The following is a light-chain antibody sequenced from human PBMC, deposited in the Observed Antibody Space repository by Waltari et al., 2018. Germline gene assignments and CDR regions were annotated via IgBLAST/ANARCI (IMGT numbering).Light chain of an antibody. CDR1: SSDVGGYNY. V-gene: IGLV2-14*01. CDR2: DVN. CDR3: SSFTSSSTWV. J-gene: IGLJ3*02. Sequence: QSALTQPASVSGSPGQSITISCPGTSSDVGGYNYVSWYQQHPGKAPKLMIYDVNNRPSGVSNRFSGSKSGNTASLTISGLQAEDEADYYCSSFTSSSTWVFGGGTNLTVL.